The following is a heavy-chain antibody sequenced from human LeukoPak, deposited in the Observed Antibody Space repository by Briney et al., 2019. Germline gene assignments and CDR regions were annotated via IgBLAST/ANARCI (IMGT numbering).Heavy chain of an antibody. D-gene: IGHD6-6*01. J-gene: IGHJ6*03. CDR3: AKGSGSSSPYYYYYMDV. V-gene: IGHV3-23*01. CDR2: ISGSGGST. Sequence: GGSLRLSCAASGFTFSSYAMSWVRQAPGKGLEWVSAISGSGGSTYYADSVKGRFTISRDNSKNTLYLQMNSLRAEDTAVYYCAKGSGSSSPYYYYYMDVWGKGTTVTVSS. CDR1: GFTFSSYA.